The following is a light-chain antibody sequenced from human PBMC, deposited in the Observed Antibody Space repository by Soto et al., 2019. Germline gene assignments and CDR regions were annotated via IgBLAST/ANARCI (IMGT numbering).Light chain of an antibody. CDR1: SSNIGSNY. CDR3: AAWDDSLNWM. CDR2: NNN. V-gene: IGLV1-47*02. J-gene: IGLJ3*02. Sequence: QSVLTQPPSASGTPGQRVTISCSGSSSNIGSNYVYWYQHLPGTAPKLLIYNNNQRPSGVPDRFSGSKSGTSASLAISGLRSEDEAEYYCAAWDDSLNWMFGGGTKLTVL.